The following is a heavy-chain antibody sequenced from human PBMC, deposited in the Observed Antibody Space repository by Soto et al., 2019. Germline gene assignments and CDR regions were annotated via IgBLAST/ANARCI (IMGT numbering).Heavy chain of an antibody. Sequence: SETLSLTCTVSGGSISSYYWSWIRQPPGKGLEWIGYIYYSGSTNYNPSLKRRVTISVDTSKNQFSLKLSSVTAADTAVYYCARMYSDFWSANYYYYGMDVWGQGTTVTVSS. CDR1: GGSISSYY. D-gene: IGHD3-3*01. V-gene: IGHV4-59*01. CDR3: ARMYSDFWSANYYYYGMDV. J-gene: IGHJ6*02. CDR2: IYYSGST.